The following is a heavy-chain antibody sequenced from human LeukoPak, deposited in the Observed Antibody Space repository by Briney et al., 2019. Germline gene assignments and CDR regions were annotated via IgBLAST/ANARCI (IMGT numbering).Heavy chain of an antibody. J-gene: IGHJ4*02. CDR3: ARGKGGTSRGGSPEFDF. CDR2: IYSGGST. V-gene: IGHV3-66*01. CDR1: GFTVSSNY. D-gene: IGHD3-16*01. Sequence: GGSLRLSCAASGFTVSSNYMSWVRQAPGKGLEWVSVIYSGGSTYYADSVKGRFTISRDNSKNTLYLQMNSLRAEDTAVHYCARGKGGTSRGGSPEFDFWGQGTLVTVSS.